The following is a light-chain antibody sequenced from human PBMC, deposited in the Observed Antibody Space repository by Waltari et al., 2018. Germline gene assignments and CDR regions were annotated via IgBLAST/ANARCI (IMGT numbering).Light chain of an antibody. V-gene: IGKV3-20*01. Sequence: ETGLTQSPGTLSLSPGERATLSCRARQSVASRHLAWYEQKPGQAPRLLIYDASSRATGIPDRFSGSGSGTDFTLTITRLEPEDFAVYYCQQYGNPPRTFGQGTDVEIK. CDR1: QSVASRH. CDR3: QQYGNPPRT. J-gene: IGKJ1*01. CDR2: DAS.